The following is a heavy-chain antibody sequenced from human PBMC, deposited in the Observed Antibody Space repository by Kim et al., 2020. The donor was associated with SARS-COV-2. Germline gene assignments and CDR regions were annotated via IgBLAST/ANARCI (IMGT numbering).Heavy chain of an antibody. D-gene: IGHD3-10*01. CDR3: ARSNLWFGELSYYYYGMDV. V-gene: IGHV4-59*01. J-gene: IGHJ6*02. Sequence: SRVTISVDTSKNQFSLKLSSVTATDTAVYYCARSNLWFGELSYYYYGMDVWGQGTTVTVSS.